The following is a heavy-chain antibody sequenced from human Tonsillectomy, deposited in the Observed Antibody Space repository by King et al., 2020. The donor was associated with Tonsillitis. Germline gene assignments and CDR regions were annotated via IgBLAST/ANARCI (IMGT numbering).Heavy chain of an antibody. CDR3: ARGPLNGHYVGYFDY. V-gene: IGHV3-9*01. J-gene: IGHJ4*02. Sequence: VQLVESGGGLVQPGRSLRLSCGASGFPFYDYAMHWVRQAPGKGLEWVSGITWSSVFIGYADLVKGRFPSSRDYAKNSLYLQMNSLRDEDTALYYCARGPLNGHYVGYFDYWGQGALVTVSS. CDR1: GFPFYDYA. D-gene: IGHD3-10*02. CDR2: ITWSSVFI.